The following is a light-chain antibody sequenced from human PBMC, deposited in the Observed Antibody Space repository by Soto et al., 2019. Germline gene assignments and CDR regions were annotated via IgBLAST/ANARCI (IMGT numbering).Light chain of an antibody. CDR2: AAS. CDR3: RQSYSAPRT. J-gene: IGKJ4*01. CDR1: QSISTY. V-gene: IGKV1-39*01. Sequence: DIQMTQSPSSLSASVGDRVTITCRATQSISTYLNWYQQKPGKATKLLIYAASSLQSGVPSRFSGSGSGTDFTLTISSLQPEDFATYYCRQSYSAPRTFGGGTKGEIK.